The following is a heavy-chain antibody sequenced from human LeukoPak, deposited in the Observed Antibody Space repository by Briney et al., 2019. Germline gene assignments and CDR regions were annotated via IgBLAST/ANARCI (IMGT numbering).Heavy chain of an antibody. V-gene: IGHV4-39*07. CDR1: GGSFSRYY. CDR2: IYYSGST. Sequence: PSETLSLTCAVYGGSFSRYYWGWIRQPPGKGLEWIGSIYYSGSTYYNPSLKSRVTISVDTSKNQFSLKLSSVTAADTAVYYCARDPGCGGDCYEFDYWGQGTLVTVSS. J-gene: IGHJ4*02. CDR3: ARDPGCGGDCYEFDY. D-gene: IGHD2-21*02.